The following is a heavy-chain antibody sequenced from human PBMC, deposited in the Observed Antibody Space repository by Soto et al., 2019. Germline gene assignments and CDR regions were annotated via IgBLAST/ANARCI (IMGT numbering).Heavy chain of an antibody. CDR3: ARDQGSSSWYESERGYYYYYYGMDV. D-gene: IGHD6-13*01. CDR2: IYYSGST. J-gene: IGHJ6*02. V-gene: IGHV4-61*01. CDR1: GGSVSSGSYY. Sequence: QVQLQESGPGLVKPSETLSLTCTVSGGSVSSGSYYWSWIRQPPGKGLEWIGYIYYSGSTNYNPSLKRRVTISVDTSKNQFSLKLSSVTAADTAVYYCARDQGSSSWYESERGYYYYYYGMDVWGQGTTVTVSS.